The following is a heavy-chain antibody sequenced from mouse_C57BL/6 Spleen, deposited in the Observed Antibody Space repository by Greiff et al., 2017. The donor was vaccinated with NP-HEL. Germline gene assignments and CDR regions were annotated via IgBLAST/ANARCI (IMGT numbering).Heavy chain of an antibody. V-gene: IGHV1-76*01. D-gene: IGHD1-1*01. CDR2: IYPGSGNT. Sequence: LVESGAELVRPGASVKLSCKASGYTFTDYYINWVKQRPGQGLEWIARIYPGSGNTYYNEKFKGKATLTAEKSSSTAYMQLSSLTSEDSAVYFCARADYYGSSLYAMDYWGQGTSVTVSS. CDR1: GYTFTDYY. CDR3: ARADYYGSSLYAMDY. J-gene: IGHJ4*01.